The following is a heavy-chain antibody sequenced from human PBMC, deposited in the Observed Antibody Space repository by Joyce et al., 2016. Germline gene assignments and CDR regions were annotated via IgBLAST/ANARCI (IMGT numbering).Heavy chain of an antibody. Sequence: QLQLQESGSGLVKPSQTLSLTCAVSGGSFNSGGYSWNWIRQPPGKGLEWIGDVYYSGNTHYNPSLMGRVTISVYTSKNQFSLKVGSVTAADTAMYYCARAPRGPGYFDYWGQGTLVTVSS. CDR3: ARAPRGPGYFDY. D-gene: IGHD3-10*01. CDR1: GGSFNSGGYS. V-gene: IGHV4-30-2*01. J-gene: IGHJ4*02. CDR2: VYYSGNT.